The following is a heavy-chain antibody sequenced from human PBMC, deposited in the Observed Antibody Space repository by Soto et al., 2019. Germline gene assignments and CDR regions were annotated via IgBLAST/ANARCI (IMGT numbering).Heavy chain of an antibody. Sequence: QVQLQESGPGLVKPSETLSLTCTVSGGSVSSGSYHWTWIRQPPGKGLEWIGQSGSTNYNPSLKSRIXXXVXXSKNQFSLNLSSVTAADTAVYYCAVYIAGAGGDGYWGQGTLVTVSS. D-gene: IGHD6-19*01. CDR3: AVYIAGAGGDGY. CDR1: GGSVSSGSYH. V-gene: IGHV4-61*01. CDR2: QSGST. J-gene: IGHJ4*02.